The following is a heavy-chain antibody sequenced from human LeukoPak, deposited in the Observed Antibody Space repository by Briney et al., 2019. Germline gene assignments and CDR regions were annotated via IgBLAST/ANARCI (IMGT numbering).Heavy chain of an antibody. D-gene: IGHD6-6*01. CDR2: IKQDGSEK. CDR3: ARDVIAARPEDPPAFDY. CDR1: GFTFSSYW. Sequence: GGSLRLSCAASGFTFSSYWMSWVRQAPGKGLEWVGNIKQDGSEKYYVDSVKGRFTISRDNAKNSLYLQMNSLRAEDTAVYYCARDVIAARPEDPPAFDYWGQGTLVTVSS. J-gene: IGHJ4*02. V-gene: IGHV3-7*01.